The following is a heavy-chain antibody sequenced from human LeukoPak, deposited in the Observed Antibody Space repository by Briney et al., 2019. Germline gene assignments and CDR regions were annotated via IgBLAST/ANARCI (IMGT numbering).Heavy chain of an antibody. CDR3: ARRAAGTTKTNYYYYYMDV. V-gene: IGHV3-48*04. CDR2: ITSSSSTI. D-gene: IGHD1-7*01. CDR1: GFTFSSYS. Sequence: PGGSLRLSCAASGFTFSSYSMTWVRQAPGKGLEWVSYITSSSSTIYYADSVKGRFTISGDNAKNSLYLQMNSLRAEDTAVYYCARRAAGTTKTNYYYYYMDVWGKGTTVTVSS. J-gene: IGHJ6*03.